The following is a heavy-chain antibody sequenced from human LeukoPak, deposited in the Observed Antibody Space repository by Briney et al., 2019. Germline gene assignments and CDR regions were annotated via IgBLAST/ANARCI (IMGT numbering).Heavy chain of an antibody. D-gene: IGHD2-21*01. J-gene: IGHJ4*02. Sequence: GGSLRLSCAASGFTFSSYTIHWVRQAPGKGLEWVAVISYDGSNKYYADSVKGRFTISRDNSKNTLYLQMNSLRAEDTAVYYCARDGSSGPHPIYYFGYWGQGTLVTVSS. CDR2: ISYDGSNK. CDR3: ARDGSSGPHPIYYFGY. CDR1: GFTFSSYT. V-gene: IGHV3-30*04.